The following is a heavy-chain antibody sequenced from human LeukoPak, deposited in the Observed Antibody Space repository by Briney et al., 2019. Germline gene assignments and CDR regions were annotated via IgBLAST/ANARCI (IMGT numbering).Heavy chain of an antibody. CDR3: REYHGGYFDF. V-gene: IGHV1-46*01. CDR1: GYIFTSCY. D-gene: IGHD2/OR15-2a*01. CDR2: VYPSAGTS. Sequence: GASVKVSCKASGYIFTSCYMHWVRQAPGQGLEWLGVVYPSAGTSDPAQRFRARITLSDDTSTSTAYMELRSLKSEDTAIFLCREYHGGYFDFWGQGTLVTVSS. J-gene: IGHJ4*02.